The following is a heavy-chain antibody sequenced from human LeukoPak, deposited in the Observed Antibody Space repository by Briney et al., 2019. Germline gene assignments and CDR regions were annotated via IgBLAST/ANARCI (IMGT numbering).Heavy chain of an antibody. CDR1: GRSISSYY. V-gene: IGHV4-59*01. Sequence: SETLSLTCTVSGRSISSYYWSWIRQPPGKGLEWMGYIYYSGSTNYNPSLKSRVTISVDTSKNQFSLKLSSVTAADTAVYYCARTTAMVSDYWGQGTLVTVSS. CDR2: IYYSGST. J-gene: IGHJ4*02. CDR3: ARTTAMVSDY. D-gene: IGHD5-18*01.